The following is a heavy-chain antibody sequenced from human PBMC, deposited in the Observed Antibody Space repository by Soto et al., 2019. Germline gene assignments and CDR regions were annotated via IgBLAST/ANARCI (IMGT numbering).Heavy chain of an antibody. CDR1: GGSFSGYY. CDR2: INHSGST. Sequence: SETLSLTCAVYGGSFSGYYWSWIRQPPGKGLEWIGEINHSGSTNYNPSLKSRVTISVDTSKNQFSLKLSSVTAADTALYFCARQNVQIGPGFFDYWGRGTLVTVSS. CDR3: ARQNVQIGPGFFDY. V-gene: IGHV4-34*01. J-gene: IGHJ4*02. D-gene: IGHD3-10*02.